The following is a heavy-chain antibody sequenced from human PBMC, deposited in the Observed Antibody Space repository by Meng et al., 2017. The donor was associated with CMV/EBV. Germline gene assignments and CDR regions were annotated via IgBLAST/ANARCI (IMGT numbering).Heavy chain of an antibody. D-gene: IGHD1/OR15-1a*01. CDR2: INSDGSST. Sequence: GESLKISCAASGFTFSSYWMHWVRQAPGKGLVWVSRINSDGSSTSYADSVKGRFTISRDNAKNTLYLQMNSLRAEDTAVYYCAREFTGTPWAIDYWAREPWSPSPQ. J-gene: IGHJ4*02. CDR3: AREFTGTPWAIDY. CDR1: GFTFSSYW. V-gene: IGHV3-74*01.